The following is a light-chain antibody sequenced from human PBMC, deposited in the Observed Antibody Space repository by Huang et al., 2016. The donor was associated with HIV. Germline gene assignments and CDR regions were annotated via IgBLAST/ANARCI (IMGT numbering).Light chain of an antibody. J-gene: IGKJ2*01. CDR1: RLVLHSSNKRNY. CDR3: QQYYGTPYT. Sequence: DIVMTQSPDSLAVSLGERATINCKSSRLVLHSSNKRNYLAGYQPKPGQPPKLLIYWASTREAGVPDRFSGSGSGKEFTLTISSLQAEDVATYYCQQYYGTPYTFGQGTKLEIK. CDR2: WAS. V-gene: IGKV4-1*01.